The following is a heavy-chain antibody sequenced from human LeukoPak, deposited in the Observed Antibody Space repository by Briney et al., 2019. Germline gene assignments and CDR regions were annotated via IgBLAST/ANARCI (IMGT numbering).Heavy chain of an antibody. V-gene: IGHV3-23*01. CDR3: ATDPATVGITTRDF. CDR1: GFIFSNYV. Sequence: GGSLRLSCAGSGFIFSNYVMNWVRQAPGKGLEWVSSISGRGVSTNYADFVKGRFTISRDNSKSTLYLQMNSLRAEDTAVYYCATDPATVGITTRDFWGQGTLVTVSS. D-gene: IGHD1-26*01. J-gene: IGHJ4*02. CDR2: ISGRGVST.